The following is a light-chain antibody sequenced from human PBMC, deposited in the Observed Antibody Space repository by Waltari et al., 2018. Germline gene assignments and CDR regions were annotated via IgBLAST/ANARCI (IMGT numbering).Light chain of an antibody. CDR3: CSYAGSAIWV. CDR1: SSADGSCNL. V-gene: IGLV2-23*01. CDR2: EDN. J-gene: IGLJ3*02. Sequence: SALPPPASASGYHGQSITIPCTGTSSADGSCNLVSWYQQHPGKASKLMIYEDNKRTAGFSNRFSGSKSGNTASLTISGLQSEDEADYYCCSYAGSAIWVFGGGTKLTVL.